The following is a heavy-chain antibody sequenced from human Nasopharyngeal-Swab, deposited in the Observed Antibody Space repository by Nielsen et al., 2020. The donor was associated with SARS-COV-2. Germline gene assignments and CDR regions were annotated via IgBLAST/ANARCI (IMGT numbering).Heavy chain of an antibody. CDR2: IYYSGST. J-gene: IGHJ4*02. V-gene: IGHV4-59*12. CDR1: GGSISSYY. CDR3: ARTLGYCSGGSCWDYFDY. D-gene: IGHD2-15*01. Sequence: SETLSLTCAVSGGSISSYYWSWIRQPPGKGLEWIGYIYYSGSTNYNPSLKSRVSISVDTSKNQFSLKLSSVTATDTAVYYCARTLGYCSGGSCWDYFDYWGQGTLVTVSS.